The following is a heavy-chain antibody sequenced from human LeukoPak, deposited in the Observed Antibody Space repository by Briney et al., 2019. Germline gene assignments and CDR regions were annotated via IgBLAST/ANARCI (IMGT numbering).Heavy chain of an antibody. D-gene: IGHD3-10*01. Sequence: SETLSLTCTVSGGSISSSNYYWSWIRQPAGKGLEWIGRIHTSGSTNYNPSLKSRVTISVDTSKNQFSLKLSSVTAADTAVYYCARGLWFGDENPPYFDYWGQGTLVTVSS. V-gene: IGHV4-61*02. CDR2: IHTSGST. CDR1: GGSISSSNYY. CDR3: ARGLWFGDENPPYFDY. J-gene: IGHJ4*02.